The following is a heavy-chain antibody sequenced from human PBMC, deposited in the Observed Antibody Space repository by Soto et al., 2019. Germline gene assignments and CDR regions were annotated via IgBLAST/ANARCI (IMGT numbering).Heavy chain of an antibody. Sequence: GGSLRLSCAASGFTFSNAWMSWVRQAPGKGLEWVGRIKSKTDGGTTDYAAPVKGRFTISRDDSKNTLYLQMNSLKTEDAAVYYCTTEFYDFWSGYFDYWGPGTLVTVSS. CDR2: IKSKTDGGTT. D-gene: IGHD3-3*01. CDR3: TTEFYDFWSGYFDY. J-gene: IGHJ4*02. V-gene: IGHV3-15*01. CDR1: GFTFSNAW.